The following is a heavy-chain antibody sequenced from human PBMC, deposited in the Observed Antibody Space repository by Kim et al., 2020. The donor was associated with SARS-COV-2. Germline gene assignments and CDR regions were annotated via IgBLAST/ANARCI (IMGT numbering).Heavy chain of an antibody. CDR3: ARGSSSWYLLGYGMDV. V-gene: IGHV4-4*02. Sequence: SETLSLTCAVSGGSISSSNWWSWVRQPPGKGLEWIGEIYHSGSTNYNPSLKSRVTISVDKSKNQFSLKLSSVTAADTAVYYCARGSSSWYLLGYGMDVWGQGATVTVSS. J-gene: IGHJ6*02. CDR1: GGSISSSNW. D-gene: IGHD6-13*01. CDR2: IYHSGST.